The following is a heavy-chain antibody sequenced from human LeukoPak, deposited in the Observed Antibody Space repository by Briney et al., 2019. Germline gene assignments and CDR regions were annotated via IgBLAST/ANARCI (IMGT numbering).Heavy chain of an antibody. CDR2: ISSSSSTI. D-gene: IGHD3-9*01. V-gene: IGHV3-48*01. CDR1: GFTFSSYS. J-gene: IGHJ6*02. Sequence: GGSLRLSCAASGFTFSSYSMNWVRQAPGKGLEWVSYISSSSSTIYYADSVKGRFTISRDNAKNSLYLQMNSLRAEDTAVYYCARVPLSKTGYYPPRNNYYYYGMDVWGQGTTVTVSS. CDR3: ARVPLSKTGYYPPRNNYYYYGMDV.